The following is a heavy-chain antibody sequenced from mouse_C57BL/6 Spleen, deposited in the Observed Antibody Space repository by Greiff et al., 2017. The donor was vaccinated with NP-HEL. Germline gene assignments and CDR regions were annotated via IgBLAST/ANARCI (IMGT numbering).Heavy chain of an antibody. CDR2: ISSGSSTI. D-gene: IGHD2-3*01. V-gene: IGHV5-17*01. Sequence: EVMLVESGGGLVKPGGSLKLSCAASGFTFSDYGMHWVRQAPEKGLEWVAYISSGSSTIYYADTVTGRFTISRDNAKNPLFLQMTSLRSEDTAMYYCARGFYDGNYPYYFDYWGQGTTLTVSS. CDR3: ARGFYDGNYPYYFDY. J-gene: IGHJ2*01. CDR1: GFTFSDYG.